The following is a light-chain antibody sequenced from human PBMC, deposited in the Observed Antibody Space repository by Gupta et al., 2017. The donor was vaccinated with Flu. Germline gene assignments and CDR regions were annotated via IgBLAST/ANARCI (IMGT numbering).Light chain of an antibody. CDR2: HGS. Sequence: EIALTQSPGTLSLSPGERATLSCRASQSVSSSFLAWYQQKPGQAPRLLIYHGSSRAAGIPDRFSGSGSGTDFTLTISRLEPDDFAVYYCQQYGSSPPVTFGQGTRLEIK. V-gene: IGKV3-20*01. J-gene: IGKJ5*01. CDR3: QQYGSSPPVT. CDR1: QSVSSSF.